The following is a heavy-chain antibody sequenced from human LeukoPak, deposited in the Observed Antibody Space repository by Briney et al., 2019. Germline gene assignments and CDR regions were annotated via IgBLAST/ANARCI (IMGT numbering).Heavy chain of an antibody. CDR2: ISWDGGST. D-gene: IGHD3-22*01. Sequence: PGGSLRLSCAASGFTFDDYAMHWVRQAPGKGLEWVSLISWDGGSTYYADSVKGRFTISRDNSKNSLYLQMNSLRAEDMALYYCAKGATYYYGSSAHLDYWGQGTLVTVSS. J-gene: IGHJ4*02. V-gene: IGHV3-43D*03. CDR3: AKGATYYYGSSAHLDY. CDR1: GFTFDDYA.